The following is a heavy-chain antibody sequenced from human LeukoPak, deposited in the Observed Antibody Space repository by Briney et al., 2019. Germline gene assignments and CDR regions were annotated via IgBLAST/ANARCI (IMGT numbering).Heavy chain of an antibody. CDR2: ISSSSSSTI. CDR1: GFTFSSYS. V-gene: IGHV3-48*02. Sequence: PGGSLRLSCAASGFTFSSYSMNWVRQAPGKGLEWVSYISSSSSSTIYYADSVKGRFTISRDNAKNSLYLQMNSLRDEDTAVYYCARQSKVLGPWGQGTLVTVSS. CDR3: ARQSKVLGP. J-gene: IGHJ5*02.